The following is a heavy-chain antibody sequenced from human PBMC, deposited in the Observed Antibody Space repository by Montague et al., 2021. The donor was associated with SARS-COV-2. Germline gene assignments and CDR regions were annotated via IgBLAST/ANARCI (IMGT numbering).Heavy chain of an antibody. Sequence: TLSLTCTVSGRSISTDHYWGWIRQPPGKGLEWIGYLYYSGSTYYNPSLKSRVTILVDMSKNQFSLKLSSVTAADTALYYCARDGYSNSGFDPWGQGTLVTVSS. V-gene: IGHV4-31*03. J-gene: IGHJ5*02. CDR3: ARDGYSNSGFDP. CDR2: LYYSGST. D-gene: IGHD4-11*01. CDR1: GRSISTDHY.